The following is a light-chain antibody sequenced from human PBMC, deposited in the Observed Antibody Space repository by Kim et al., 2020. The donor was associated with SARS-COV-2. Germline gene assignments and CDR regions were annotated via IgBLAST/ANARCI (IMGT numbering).Light chain of an antibody. CDR3: QSYDSSLSGSGV. Sequence: RGTISCTGSSSNSGAGYDVHWYQQLPGTAPKLLIYGNSNRPSGVPDRFSGSKSGTSASLAITGLQAEDEADYYCQSYDSSLSGSGVFGTGTKVTVL. CDR1: SSNSGAGYD. J-gene: IGLJ1*01. CDR2: GNS. V-gene: IGLV1-40*01.